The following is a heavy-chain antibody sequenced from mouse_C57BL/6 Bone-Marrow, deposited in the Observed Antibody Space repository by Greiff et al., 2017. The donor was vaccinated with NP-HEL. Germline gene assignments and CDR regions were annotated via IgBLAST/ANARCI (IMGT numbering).Heavy chain of an antibody. V-gene: IGHV1-81*01. J-gene: IGHJ2*01. CDR3: ARSWAYYGSSLDY. Sequence: QVQLQQSGAELARPGASVKLSCKASGYTFTSYGISWVKQRTGQGLEWIGEIYPRSGNTYYNEKFKGKATLTAAQSSSTAYMQLRSLTSQDSAVYFCARSWAYYGSSLDYWGQGTTLTVSS. D-gene: IGHD1-1*01. CDR1: GYTFTSYG. CDR2: IYPRSGNT.